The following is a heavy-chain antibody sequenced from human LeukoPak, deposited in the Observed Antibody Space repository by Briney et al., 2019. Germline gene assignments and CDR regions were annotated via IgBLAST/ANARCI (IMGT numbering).Heavy chain of an antibody. CDR1: DGSISTSDYY. Sequence: SETLSLTCTVSDGSISTSDYYWGWIRQPPGKGLEWIGYIYYSGSTNYNPSLKSRVTISVDTSKNQFSLKLSSVTAADTAVYYCARVSRSGSSWPNWFDPWGQGTLVTVSS. CDR3: ARVSRSGSSWPNWFDP. V-gene: IGHV4-61*05. J-gene: IGHJ5*02. D-gene: IGHD6-13*01. CDR2: IYYSGST.